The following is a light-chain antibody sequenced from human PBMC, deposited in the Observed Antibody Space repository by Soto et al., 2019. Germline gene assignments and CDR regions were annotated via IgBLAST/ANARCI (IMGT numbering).Light chain of an antibody. CDR1: SGSIASNY. CDR3: QSYDSGGFWV. V-gene: IGLV6-57*01. CDR2: EDN. J-gene: IGLJ3*02. Sequence: NFMLTQPHSVSESPGKTVTISCTRSSGSIASNYVQWYQQRPGSSPTTVIYEDNQRPSGVPDRFSGSIDSSSNSASLTISGLKTEDEADYYCQSYDSGGFWVFGGGTKLTVL.